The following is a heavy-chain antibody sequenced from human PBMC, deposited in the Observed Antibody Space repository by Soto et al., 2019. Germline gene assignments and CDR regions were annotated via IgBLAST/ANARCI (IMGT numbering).Heavy chain of an antibody. V-gene: IGHV1-69*06. CDR3: ARDTLGPVVHYFYAMDV. CDR1: GGSLRTYA. CDR2: IIPAFGRP. D-gene: IGHD2-15*01. Sequence: QVQLVQSGAEVKSPGSSVTVSCRASGGSLRTYAISWVRQAPGQGLEWMGGIIPAFGRPNYAQKFQGRVTINEDRSTGTAYLELSSLRSEDTAVYYCARDTLGPVVHYFYAMDVWGQGTTVTVSS. J-gene: IGHJ6*02.